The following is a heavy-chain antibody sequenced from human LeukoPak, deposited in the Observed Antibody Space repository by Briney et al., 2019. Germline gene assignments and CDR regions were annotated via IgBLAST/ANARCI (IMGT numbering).Heavy chain of an antibody. D-gene: IGHD6-13*01. V-gene: IGHV4-4*07. CDR3: ARNIAAAGTAIDY. CDR2: IYTSGST. Sequence: SETLSPTCPVSGGFISSYYWSWIRQPAGKGLEWIGRIYTSGSTTYNPSLKSRVTMSVDTSKNQFSLQLSSVTAADTAVYYCARNIAAAGTAIDYWVQGTLVTVSS. CDR1: GGFISSYY. J-gene: IGHJ4*02.